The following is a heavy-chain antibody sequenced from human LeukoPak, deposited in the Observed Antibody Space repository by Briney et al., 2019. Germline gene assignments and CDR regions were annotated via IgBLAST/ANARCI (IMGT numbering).Heavy chain of an antibody. CDR2: INHSGST. J-gene: IGHJ4*02. CDR3: ARVSGDSDY. Sequence: PSETLSLTCAVYGGSLSGYYWSWIRQPPGKGLEWIGEINHSGSTNYNPSLKSRVTISVDTSKNQFSLKLSSVTAADTAVYYCARVSGDSDYWGQGTLVTVSS. V-gene: IGHV4-34*01. D-gene: IGHD6-13*01. CDR1: GGSLSGYY.